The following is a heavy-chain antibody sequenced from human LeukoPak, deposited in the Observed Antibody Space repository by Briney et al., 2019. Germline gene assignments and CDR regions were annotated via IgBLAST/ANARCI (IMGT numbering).Heavy chain of an antibody. D-gene: IGHD1-26*01. J-gene: IGHJ6*02. V-gene: IGHV3-21*01. CDR3: AKSGSYYPYYYYGMDA. CDR1: GFTFSSYS. Sequence: PGGSLRLSCAASGFTFSSYSMNWVRQAPGKGLEWVSSISSSSSYIYYADSVKGRFTISRDNAKNSLYLQMNSLRAEDTAVYYCAKSGSYYPYYYYGMDAWGQGTTVTVSS. CDR2: ISSSSSYI.